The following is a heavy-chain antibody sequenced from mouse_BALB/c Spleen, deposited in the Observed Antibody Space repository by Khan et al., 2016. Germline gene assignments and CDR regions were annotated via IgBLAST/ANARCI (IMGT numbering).Heavy chain of an antibody. CDR3: TRDRDWYFDV. J-gene: IGHJ1*01. Sequence: VQLQQSGTVLARPGASVKMSCKASGYSFTSYWMHWVKQRPGQGLEWIGGIYPGNSDTSYNQKFKGKAKLTAVTSASTAYMEFSSLTNEDSAVYYGTRDRDWYFDVWGAGTTVTVSS. CDR1: GYSFTSYW. CDR2: IYPGNSDT. V-gene: IGHV1-5*01.